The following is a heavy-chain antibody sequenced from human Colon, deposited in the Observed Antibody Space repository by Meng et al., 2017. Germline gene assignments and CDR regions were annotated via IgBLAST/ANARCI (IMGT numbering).Heavy chain of an antibody. CDR1: GASISSGNW. CDR3: GRDQGRELINH. V-gene: IGHV4-4*02. CDR2: IYHSGST. J-gene: IGHJ4*02. D-gene: IGHD1-7*01. Sequence: QVQLQESGPGLVKPSGTLSLTCDVSGASISSGNWWSWVRQPPGKGLEWIGEIYHSGSTNYNPSLKSRVDISVDKSKNQFYLSLFSVTAADTAVYYCGRDQGRELINHWGQGTLVTVSS.